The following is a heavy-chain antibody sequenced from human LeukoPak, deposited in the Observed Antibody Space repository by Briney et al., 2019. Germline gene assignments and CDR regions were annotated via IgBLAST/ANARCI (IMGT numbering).Heavy chain of an antibody. Sequence: GGSLRLSCAASGFTFDDYAMHWVRQAPGKGLERVSGISWNSGSIGYADSVKGRFTISRDNAKNSLYLQMNSLRAEDMALYYCAKEGRVWFGGIAGFGAFDIWGQGTMVTVSS. V-gene: IGHV3-9*03. J-gene: IGHJ3*02. CDR1: GFTFDDYA. CDR3: AKEGRVWFGGIAGFGAFDI. CDR2: ISWNSGSI. D-gene: IGHD3-10*01.